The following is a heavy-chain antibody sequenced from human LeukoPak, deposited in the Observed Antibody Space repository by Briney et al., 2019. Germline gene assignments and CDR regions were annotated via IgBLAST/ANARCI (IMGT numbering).Heavy chain of an antibody. CDR2: ISGYNGKT. CDR3: AREGALHDTGDHYLSWFDP. Sequence: GASVKVSCKTSGYSFSSYGIAWVRQAPGQGPEWMGWISGYNGKTDYAENLQGRVTMTTDTSTSTGYMELRSLRSDDTAVYYCAREGALHDTGDHYLSWFDPWGQGTLVTVSS. J-gene: IGHJ5*02. D-gene: IGHD2-8*02. V-gene: IGHV1-18*01. CDR1: GYSFSSYG.